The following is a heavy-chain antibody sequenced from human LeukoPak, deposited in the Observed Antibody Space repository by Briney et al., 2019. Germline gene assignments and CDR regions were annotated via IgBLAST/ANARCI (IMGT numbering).Heavy chain of an antibody. Sequence: GGSLRLSCAASGFTFSSYWMHWVRQAPGKGLVWVSRINSDGSSTSYADSVKGRFTISRDNAKNTLYLQMNSLRAEDTAVYYCAKEHIVVVPAAIPHFDYWGQGTLVTVSS. D-gene: IGHD2-2*01. J-gene: IGHJ4*02. CDR1: GFTFSSYW. CDR2: INSDGSST. V-gene: IGHV3-74*01. CDR3: AKEHIVVVPAAIPHFDY.